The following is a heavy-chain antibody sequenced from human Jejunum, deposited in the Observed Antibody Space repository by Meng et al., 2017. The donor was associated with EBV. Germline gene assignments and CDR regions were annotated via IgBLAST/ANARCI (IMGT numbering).Heavy chain of an antibody. J-gene: IGHJ4*02. Sequence: QVQLQQWGAGLLKPSETLSLPCAVYRGSFSGYYWSWIRQHPGKGLEWIGEINHSGSTNYNPSLRSRVTISVETSKNQFSLRLNSVTAADTAVYYCARVAFSYTTRSLDSWGQGTLVTVSS. CDR3: ARVAFSYTTRSLDS. CDR1: RGSFSGYY. CDR2: INHSGST. V-gene: IGHV4-34*02. D-gene: IGHD3-16*02.